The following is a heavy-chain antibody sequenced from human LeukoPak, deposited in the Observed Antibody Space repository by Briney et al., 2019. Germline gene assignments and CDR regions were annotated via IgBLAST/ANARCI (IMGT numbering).Heavy chain of an antibody. CDR1: GYTFTGYY. V-gene: IGHV1-2*02. J-gene: IGHJ4*02. Sequence: ASVKVSCKASGYTFTGYYMHWVRQAPGQGLEWMGWINPNSGGTNYAQKFQGRVTMTRDTSISTAYMELSRLRSGDTAVYYCARGVSFSYYDSSGYYGPYFDYWGQGTLVTVSS. D-gene: IGHD3-22*01. CDR2: INPNSGGT. CDR3: ARGVSFSYYDSSGYYGPYFDY.